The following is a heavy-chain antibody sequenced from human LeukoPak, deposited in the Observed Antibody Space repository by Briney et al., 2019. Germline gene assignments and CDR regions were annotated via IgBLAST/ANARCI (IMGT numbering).Heavy chain of an antibody. V-gene: IGHV4-34*01. CDR1: GGSFSGYY. CDR2: INHSGST. D-gene: IGHD6-13*01. J-gene: IGHJ5*02. Sequence: SETLSLTCAVYGGSFSGYYWSWIRQPPGKGLEWIGEINHSGSTNYNPSLKSRVTISVDTSKNQFSLKLSSVTAADTAAYYCARGTVRIAAAGTFNWFDPWGQGTLVTVSS. CDR3: ARGTVRIAAAGTFNWFDP.